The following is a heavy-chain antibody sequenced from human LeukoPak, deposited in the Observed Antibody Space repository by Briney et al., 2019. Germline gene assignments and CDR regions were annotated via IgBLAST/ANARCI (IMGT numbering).Heavy chain of an antibody. V-gene: IGHV3-23*01. D-gene: IGHD3-9*01. CDR1: GFTFSSYA. CDR3: ARGSDILTGYPFDY. J-gene: IGHJ4*02. Sequence: GGSLRLSCAASGFTFSSYAMSWVRQAPGKGLEWVSAISGSGGSTYYADSVKGRFTISRDNSKNTLYLQMNSLRAEDTAVYYCARGSDILTGYPFDYWGQGTLVTGSS. CDR2: ISGSGGST.